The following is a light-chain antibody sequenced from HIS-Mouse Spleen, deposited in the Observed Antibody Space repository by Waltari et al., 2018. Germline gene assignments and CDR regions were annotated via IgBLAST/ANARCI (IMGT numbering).Light chain of an antibody. CDR2: KDS. CDR1: ALPKQY. V-gene: IGLV3-25*03. CDR3: QSADSSGTYVV. Sequence: SYELTQPPSVSVSPGQTARITCSGDALPKQYAYWYQQKPGQAPVVVIYKDSGRPSGIPERFSGSSSGTTVTLTISGVQAEDEADYYCQSADSSGTYVVFGGGTKLTVL. J-gene: IGLJ2*01.